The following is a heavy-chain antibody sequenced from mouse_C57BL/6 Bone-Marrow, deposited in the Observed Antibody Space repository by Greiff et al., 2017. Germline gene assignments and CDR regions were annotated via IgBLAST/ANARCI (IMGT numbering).Heavy chain of an antibody. D-gene: IGHD1-1*01. CDR2: ISSGSSTI. CDR3: ARRGYGSSYWYFDV. V-gene: IGHV5-17*02. J-gene: IGHJ1*01. CDR1: GFTFSSFG. Sequence: EVKLVESGGGLVQPGGSRKLSCAASGFTFSSFGMHWVRQAPEKGLEWVAYISSGSSTIYYADTVKGRFTISRDNPKNTLFLQMTSLRSEETAMYYCARRGYGSSYWYFDVWGAGTTVTVSS.